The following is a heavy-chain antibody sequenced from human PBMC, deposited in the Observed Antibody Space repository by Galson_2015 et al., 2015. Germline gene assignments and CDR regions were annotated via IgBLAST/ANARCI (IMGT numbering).Heavy chain of an antibody. D-gene: IGHD3-10*01. CDR2: ISGRGGST. CDR3: AKDKERTTMVQGVPDY. CDR1: GFTFSSYA. V-gene: IGHV3-23*01. J-gene: IGHJ4*02. Sequence: SLRLSCAASGFTFSSYAMSWVRQAPGKGLERVSAISGRGGSTYYADSVKGRFTISRDNSKNTLYLQMNSLRAEDTAVYYCAKDKERTTMVQGVPDYWGQGTLVTVSS.